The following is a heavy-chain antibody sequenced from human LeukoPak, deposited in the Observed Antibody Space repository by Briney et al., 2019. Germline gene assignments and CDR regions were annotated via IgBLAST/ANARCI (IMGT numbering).Heavy chain of an antibody. CDR1: GGSISSYY. J-gene: IGHJ4*02. V-gene: IGHV4-4*07. D-gene: IGHD1-26*01. CDR3: ARVRWELLTYYFDY. Sequence: PSETLSLTCTVSGGSISSYYWSWIRQPAGKGLEWIGRIYTSGSTNYNPSLKSRVTMSVDTSKNQFSLKLSSVTAADTAVYYCARVRWELLTYYFDYWGQGTLVTVSS. CDR2: IYTSGST.